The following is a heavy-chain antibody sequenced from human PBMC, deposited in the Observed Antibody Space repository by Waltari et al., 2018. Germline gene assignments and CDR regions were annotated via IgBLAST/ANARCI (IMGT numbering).Heavy chain of an antibody. V-gene: IGHV4-59*11. Sequence: QVQLQESGPGLVKPSATLSLTCTVSGGSISSHYWSWIRQPPGKGLEWIGYIYYSGSTNYNPSLKSRVTISVDTSKNQFSLKLSSVTAADTAVYYCARGFSGWYSYYFDYWGQGTLVTVSS. CDR2: IYYSGST. J-gene: IGHJ4*02. D-gene: IGHD6-19*01. CDR3: ARGFSGWYSYYFDY. CDR1: GGSISSHY.